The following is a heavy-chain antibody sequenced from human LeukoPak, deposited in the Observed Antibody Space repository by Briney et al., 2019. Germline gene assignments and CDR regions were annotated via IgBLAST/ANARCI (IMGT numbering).Heavy chain of an antibody. CDR1: GFTFSGSA. D-gene: IGHD2-2*01. CDR2: IRSKANSYAT. Sequence: HAGGSLRLSCAASGFTFSGSAMHWVRQASGKGLEWVGRIRSKANSYATAYAASVKGRFTISRDDSKNTAYLQMNSLKTEDTAVYYCTGKQDIVVDYYYYYYGMDVWGQGTTVTVSS. J-gene: IGHJ6*02. V-gene: IGHV3-73*01. CDR3: TGKQDIVVDYYYYYYGMDV.